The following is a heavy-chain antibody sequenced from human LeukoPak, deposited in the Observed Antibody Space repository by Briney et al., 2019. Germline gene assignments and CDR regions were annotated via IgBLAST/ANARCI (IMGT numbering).Heavy chain of an antibody. J-gene: IGHJ5*02. CDR3: ARLVRYYDILTGYLPGEFDP. CDR1: GGSISSSSYY. CDR2: IYYSGST. Sequence: SETLSLTCTVSGGSISSSSYYWGWIRQPPGKGLEWIGSIYYSGSTYYNPSLKSRVNIAVDTSKNQFSLKLSSVTAADTAVYYCARLVRYYDILTGYLPGEFDPWGQGTLVTVSS. V-gene: IGHV4-39*01. D-gene: IGHD3-9*01.